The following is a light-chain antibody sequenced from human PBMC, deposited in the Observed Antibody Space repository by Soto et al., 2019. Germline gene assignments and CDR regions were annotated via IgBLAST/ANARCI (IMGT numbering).Light chain of an antibody. CDR1: QSISSW. CDR2: DAS. J-gene: IGKJ1*01. CDR3: QRYSSYPWT. V-gene: IGKV1-5*01. Sequence: DIHMTQTPSTLFASVGDRVTIACRATQSISSWLAWYQQKPGKAPKLLIYDASNLESGVPSRFSGSGSGTEFTLTISSLQPDDFATYYCQRYSSYPWTFVKRTK.